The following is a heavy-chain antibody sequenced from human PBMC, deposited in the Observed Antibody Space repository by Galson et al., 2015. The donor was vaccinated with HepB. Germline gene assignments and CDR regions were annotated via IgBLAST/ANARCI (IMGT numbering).Heavy chain of an antibody. CDR3: ARVGGYCSSTSCQWKGYGMDV. CDR2: INPSGGST. J-gene: IGHJ6*02. V-gene: IGHV1-46*01. D-gene: IGHD2-2*01. CDR1: GYTFTSYY. Sequence: SVKVSCKASGYTFTSYYMHWVRQAPGQGLEWMGIINPSGGSTSYAQKFQGRVTMTRDTSTSTIYMELSSLRSEDTAVYYCARVGGYCSSTSCQWKGYGMDVWGQGALVTVSS.